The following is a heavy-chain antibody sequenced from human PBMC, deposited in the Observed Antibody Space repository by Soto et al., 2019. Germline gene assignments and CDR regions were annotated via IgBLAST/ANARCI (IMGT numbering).Heavy chain of an antibody. CDR3: VRDMPLWRLDS. Sequence: EVQLVESGGGLVQPGESLRLSCAASGLTFRSYWMHWVRQAPGKGLVWVSRINTDGSVAMYVDSVKGRFTISRDNAKNTLFLRINSLRAEDTAVYYCVRDMPLWRLDSWGQGPLVTVSS. CDR1: GLTFRSYW. V-gene: IGHV3-74*03. J-gene: IGHJ4*02. D-gene: IGHD2-2*01. CDR2: INTDGSVA.